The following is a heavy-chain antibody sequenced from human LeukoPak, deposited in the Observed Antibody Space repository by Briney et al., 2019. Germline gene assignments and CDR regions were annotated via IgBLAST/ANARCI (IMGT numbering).Heavy chain of an antibody. V-gene: IGHV4-31*03. Sequence: PSETLPLTSTVSGGSISSGGYYWSWIRQHPGKGLEWIGYIYYSGSTYYNPSLKSRVTISVDTSKNQFSLKLSSVTAADTAVYYCARVSLYDSSGYYGVAGNLDYWGQGTLVTVSS. CDR1: GGSISSGGYY. CDR3: ARVSLYDSSGYYGVAGNLDY. CDR2: IYYSGST. D-gene: IGHD3-22*01. J-gene: IGHJ4*02.